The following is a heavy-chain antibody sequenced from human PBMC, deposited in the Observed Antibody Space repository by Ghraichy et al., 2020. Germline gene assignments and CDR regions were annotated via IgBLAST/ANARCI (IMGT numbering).Heavy chain of an antibody. V-gene: IGHV3-64D*06. Sequence: GESLNISCSASGFTFSSYAMHWVRQAPGKGLEYVSAISSNGGSTYYADSVKGRFTISRDNSKNTLYLQMSSLRAEDKAVYYCVKERGRFSWYSQILFRSWGQGTLVTVSS. CDR2: ISSNGGST. D-gene: IGHD6-13*01. CDR1: GFTFSSYA. J-gene: IGHJ4*02. CDR3: VKERGRFSWYSQILFRS.